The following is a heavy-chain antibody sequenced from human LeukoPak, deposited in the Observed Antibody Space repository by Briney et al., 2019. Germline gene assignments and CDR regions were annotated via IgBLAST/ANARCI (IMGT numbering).Heavy chain of an antibody. J-gene: IGHJ4*02. D-gene: IGHD4-17*01. CDR2: IYYSGST. V-gene: IGHV4-59*01. Sequence: SETLSLTCTVSGGSISSYYWSWIRQPPGRGLEWIGYIYYSGSTNYNPSLKSRVTITVDTSKNQFSLKLSSVTGADTAVYYCARARDYGDYAWDYWGQGTLVTVSS. CDR3: ARARDYGDYAWDY. CDR1: GGSISSYY.